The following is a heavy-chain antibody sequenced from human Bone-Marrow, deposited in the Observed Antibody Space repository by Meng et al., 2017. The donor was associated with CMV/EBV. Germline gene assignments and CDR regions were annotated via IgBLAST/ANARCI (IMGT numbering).Heavy chain of an antibody. Sequence: GESLKISCAVSGFSFRTYAMTWVRQAPGKGLEWVAVISYDGSNKYYADSVKGRFTISRDNSKNTLYLQMNSLRAEDTAVYYCARGGEDIVVVPAATPYYYGMDVWGQGTTVTVSS. CDR2: ISYDGSNK. CDR1: GFSFRTYA. J-gene: IGHJ6*02. D-gene: IGHD2-2*01. CDR3: ARGGEDIVVVPAATPYYYGMDV. V-gene: IGHV3-30-3*01.